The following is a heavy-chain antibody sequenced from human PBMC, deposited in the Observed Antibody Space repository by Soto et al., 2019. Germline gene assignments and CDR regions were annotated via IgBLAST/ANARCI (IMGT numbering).Heavy chain of an antibody. CDR3: ARGRQGYYDSSGFPVR. J-gene: IGHJ4*02. CDR1: GGTFSSYA. V-gene: IGHV1-69*01. CDR2: IIPIFGTA. D-gene: IGHD3-22*01. Sequence: QVQLVQSGAEVKKPGSSVKVSCKASGGTFSSYAISWVRQAPGQGLEWMGGIIPIFGTANYAQKFQGRVTIPADESTSTAYMELSSLRSEDTAVYYCARGRQGYYDSSGFPVRWGQGTLVTVSS.